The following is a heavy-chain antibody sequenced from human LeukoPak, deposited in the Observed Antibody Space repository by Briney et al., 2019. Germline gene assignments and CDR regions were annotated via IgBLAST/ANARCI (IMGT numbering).Heavy chain of an antibody. J-gene: IGHJ3*02. Sequence: ASVKVSCKASRGTFSSYAISWVRQAPGQGLEWMGGIIPIFGTANYAQKFQGRVTITADESTSTAYMELSSLRSEDTAVYYCATRANSSGWYPDAFDIWGQGTMVTVSS. CDR1: RGTFSSYA. CDR3: ATRANSSGWYPDAFDI. CDR2: IIPIFGTA. D-gene: IGHD6-19*01. V-gene: IGHV1-69*13.